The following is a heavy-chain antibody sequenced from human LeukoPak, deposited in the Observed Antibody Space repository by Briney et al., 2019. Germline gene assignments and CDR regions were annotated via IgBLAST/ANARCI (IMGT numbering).Heavy chain of an antibody. J-gene: IGHJ5*02. V-gene: IGHV1-2*02. CDR3: ARDRALTTSGELGH. CDR1: GGTFTNYY. Sequence: ASVKVSCKASGGTFTNYYIHWVRQAPGQGLEWMGWVNPYSGGTNYARKFQGRVTLTRDTSISTAYMELSRLTTDDTATYFCARDRALTTSGELGHWGQGTLVTVSS. CDR2: VNPYSGGT. D-gene: IGHD4-17*01.